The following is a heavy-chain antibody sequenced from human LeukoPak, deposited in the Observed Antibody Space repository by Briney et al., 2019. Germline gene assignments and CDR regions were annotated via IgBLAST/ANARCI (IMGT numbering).Heavy chain of an antibody. CDR1: GFTFTTYG. CDR2: ISYDGSNK. V-gene: IGHV3-30*18. Sequence: GGSLRLSCSASGFTFTTYGMSWVRQAPGKGLEWVAVISYDGSNKYYADSVKGRFTISRDNSKNTLYLQMNSLRAEDTAVYYCAKERNWNPPPELDYWGQGTLVTVSS. CDR3: AKERNWNPPPELDY. J-gene: IGHJ4*02. D-gene: IGHD1-1*01.